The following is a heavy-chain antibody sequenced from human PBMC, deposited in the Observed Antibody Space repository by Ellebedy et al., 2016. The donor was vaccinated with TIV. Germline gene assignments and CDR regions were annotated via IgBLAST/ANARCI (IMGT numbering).Heavy chain of an antibody. CDR1: GGSISSSNW. V-gene: IGHV4-4*02. Sequence: SETLSLTXAVSGGSISSSNWWSWVRQPPGKGLEWIGEIYHSGSTNYNPSLKSRVTISVDKSKNQFSLKLSSVTAADTAVYYCARGPPGIAARGGVDYWGQGTLVTVSS. CDR2: IYHSGST. J-gene: IGHJ4*02. D-gene: IGHD6-6*01. CDR3: ARGPPGIAARGGVDY.